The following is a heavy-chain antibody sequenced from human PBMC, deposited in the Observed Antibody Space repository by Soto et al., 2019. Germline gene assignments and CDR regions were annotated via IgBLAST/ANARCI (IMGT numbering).Heavy chain of an antibody. CDR2: IYWDDDK. D-gene: IGHD2-15*01. CDR1: GFSLSTSGLG. Sequence: QITLKESGPTLVKPTQTLTLTCTFSGFSLSTSGLGVGWIRQPPGKALEWLALIYWDDDKRYSPSLKSRLTITKDTSKNQVVLIMTNMDPVDTATYYCAHRPCCSGGSYALDYWGQGTLVTVSS. J-gene: IGHJ4*02. V-gene: IGHV2-5*02. CDR3: AHRPCCSGGSYALDY.